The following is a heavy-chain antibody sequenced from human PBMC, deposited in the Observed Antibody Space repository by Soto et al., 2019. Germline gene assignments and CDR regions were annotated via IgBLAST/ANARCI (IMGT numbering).Heavy chain of an antibody. V-gene: IGHV3-30*03. CDR3: VSDRGYGHASVPYS. CDR1: GFTFTSYG. J-gene: IGHJ4*02. CDR2: ISYDGGLQ. Sequence: QAHLVESGGGVVQPGRSLRLSCAASGFTFTSYGMHWVRQAPGTRLEWVAVISYDGGLQHYADSVKGRFTISRDNSKNMALPQMNSLRAEDTAVYYCVSDRGYGHASVPYSWGQGTLVSVSS. D-gene: IGHD5-18*01.